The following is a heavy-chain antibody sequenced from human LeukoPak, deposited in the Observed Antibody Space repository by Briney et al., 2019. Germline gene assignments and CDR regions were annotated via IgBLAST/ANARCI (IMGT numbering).Heavy chain of an antibody. Sequence: ASVKVSCMASGCTFTSYGITWVRQAPGQGLEWMGWISAYNGNTNYAQKLQGRVTMTTDTSTSTAYMELRSLRSDDTAVYYCAREGSYYDVDYWGQGTLVTVSS. CDR1: GCTFTSYG. J-gene: IGHJ4*02. V-gene: IGHV1-18*01. CDR2: ISAYNGNT. CDR3: AREGSYYDVDY. D-gene: IGHD1-26*01.